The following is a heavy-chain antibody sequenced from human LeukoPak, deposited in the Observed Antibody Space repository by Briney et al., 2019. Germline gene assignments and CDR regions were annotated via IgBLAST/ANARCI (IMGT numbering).Heavy chain of an antibody. CDR2: ISSSSSTI. V-gene: IGHV3-48*01. D-gene: IGHD3-3*01. CDR3: ARDSSFVLRFFSFTLDY. CDR1: GFTFSSYS. J-gene: IGHJ4*02. Sequence: GGSLRLSYAASGFTFSSYSMNWVRQAPGKGLEWVSYISSSSSTIYYADSVKGRFTISRDNAKNSLYLQMNSLRAEDTAVYYCARDSSFVLRFFSFTLDYWGQGTLVTVSS.